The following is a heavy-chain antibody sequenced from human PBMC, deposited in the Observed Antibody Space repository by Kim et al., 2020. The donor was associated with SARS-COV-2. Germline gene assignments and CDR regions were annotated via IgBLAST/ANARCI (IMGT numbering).Heavy chain of an antibody. CDR1: GGSISSYY. V-gene: IGHV4-4*07. J-gene: IGHJ6*02. Sequence: SETLSLTCTVSGGSISSYYWSWIRQPAGKGLEWIGRIYTSGSTNYNPSLKSRVTMSVDTSKNQFSLKLSSVTAADTAVYYCARGIRPEGIFGVVITHGMDVWGQGTTVTVSS. CDR3: ARGIRPEGIFGVVITHGMDV. CDR2: IYTSGST. D-gene: IGHD3-3*01.